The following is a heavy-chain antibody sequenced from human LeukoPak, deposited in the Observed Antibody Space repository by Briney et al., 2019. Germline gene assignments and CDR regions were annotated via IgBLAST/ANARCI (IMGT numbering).Heavy chain of an antibody. V-gene: IGHV4-4*07. CDR3: ARHDPYSSSWPPGNDY. CDR1: GGSISSYY. J-gene: IGHJ4*02. D-gene: IGHD6-13*01. Sequence: SETLSLTCTVSGGSISSYYWSWIRQPAGKGLEWIGRIYTSGSTNYNPSLKSRVTMSVDTSKNQFSPKLSSVTAADTAVYYRARHDPYSSSWPPGNDYWGQGTLVTVSS. CDR2: IYTSGST.